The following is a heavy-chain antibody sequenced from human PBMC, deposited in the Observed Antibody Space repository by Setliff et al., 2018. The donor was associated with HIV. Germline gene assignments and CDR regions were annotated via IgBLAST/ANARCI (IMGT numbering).Heavy chain of an antibody. Sequence: GASVKVSCKASGYTFTSYDINWVRQATGQGLEWMGWMNPNSGNTGYAQKFQGRVTMTRNTSISTAYMELSSLRSEDTAVYYCARASLHYDPTDYWGQGTLVTVSS. V-gene: IGHV1-8*01. CDR3: ARASLHYDPTDY. CDR1: GYTFTSYD. J-gene: IGHJ4*02. D-gene: IGHD3-22*01. CDR2: MNPNSGNT.